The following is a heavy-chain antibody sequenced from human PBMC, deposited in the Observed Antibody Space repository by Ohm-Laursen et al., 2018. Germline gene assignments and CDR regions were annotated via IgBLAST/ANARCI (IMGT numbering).Heavy chain of an antibody. V-gene: IGHV1-18*04. Sequence: ASVKVSCKASGYTFTAYYILWVRQAPGQGLEWMGWISAYNGNTNAAQKLQGRVTMTTDTSTSTAYLELRSLRSDDTAVYYCARDRYSSSPEGFDYWGQGTLVTVSS. CDR2: ISAYNGNT. D-gene: IGHD6-6*01. CDR3: ARDRYSSSPEGFDY. J-gene: IGHJ4*02. CDR1: GYTFTAYY.